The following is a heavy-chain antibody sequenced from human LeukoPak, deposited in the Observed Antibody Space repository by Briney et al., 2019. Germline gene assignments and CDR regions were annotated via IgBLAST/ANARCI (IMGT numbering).Heavy chain of an antibody. J-gene: IGHJ4*02. Sequence: QPGGSLRLSCAASGFTFSSYWMHWVRQAPGKGLVWVSRINSDGSSTSYADSVKGRFTIARDNAKNTLYLQMNSLRAEDTAVYYCARDPPTYYYDSSGYFDYWGQGTLVTVSS. CDR2: INSDGSST. V-gene: IGHV3-74*01. D-gene: IGHD3-22*01. CDR3: ARDPPTYYYDSSGYFDY. CDR1: GFTFSSYW.